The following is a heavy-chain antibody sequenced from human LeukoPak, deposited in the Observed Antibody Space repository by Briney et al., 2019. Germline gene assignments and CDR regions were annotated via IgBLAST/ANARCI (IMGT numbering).Heavy chain of an antibody. J-gene: IGHJ4*02. Sequence: GGSLRLSCAASGFTFSSYAMHWVRQAPGKGLEWVAVISYDGSNKYYADSVKGRFTISRDNSKNTPYLQMNSLRAEDTAVYYCARVVADYLFFDYWGRGTLVTVSS. CDR1: GFTFSSYA. CDR2: ISYDGSNK. D-gene: IGHD2-15*01. CDR3: ARVVADYLFFDY. V-gene: IGHV3-30*14.